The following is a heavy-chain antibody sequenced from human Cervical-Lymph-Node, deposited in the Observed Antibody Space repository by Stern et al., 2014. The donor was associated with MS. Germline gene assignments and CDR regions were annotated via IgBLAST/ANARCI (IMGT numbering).Heavy chain of an antibody. CDR1: GGTFSLYA. Sequence: VQLVESGAEVKKPGSPVTVSCKASGGTFSLYAISWVRQAPGQGLEWMGGVIPMFRSVNYAQKLQGRVTITSDESTSTAYMELSNLRSEDTAVYFCVRSNYDGGNGFYHYAMDVWGQGTTVIVSS. V-gene: IGHV1-69*01. J-gene: IGHJ6*02. CDR3: VRSNYDGGNGFYHYAMDV. D-gene: IGHD3-10*01. CDR2: VIPMFRSV.